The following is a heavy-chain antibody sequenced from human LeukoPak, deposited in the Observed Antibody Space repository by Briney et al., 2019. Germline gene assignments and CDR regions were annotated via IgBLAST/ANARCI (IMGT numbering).Heavy chain of an antibody. V-gene: IGHV3-7*04. D-gene: IGHD2-2*01. Sequence: GGSLRLSCAASGFTFSSYWMTWVRQAPGKGLEWVANIKHDGSEEYYVDSVKGRFSISRDNAKNSLYLQMNSLRAEDTAVYYCARTLGYCSSTNCFLTFDYWGQGTLVTVSS. J-gene: IGHJ4*02. CDR2: IKHDGSEE. CDR1: GFTFSSYW. CDR3: ARTLGYCSSTNCFLTFDY.